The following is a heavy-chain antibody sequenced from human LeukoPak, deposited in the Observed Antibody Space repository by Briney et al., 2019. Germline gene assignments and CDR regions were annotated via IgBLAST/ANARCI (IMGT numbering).Heavy chain of an antibody. CDR2: INPNSGGT. V-gene: IGHV1-2*02. J-gene: IGHJ4*02. D-gene: IGHD2-21*02. CDR1: GYTFTGYY. CDR3: ALLICGGDCYYDY. Sequence: ASVKVSCKASGYTFTGYYMHWVRQAPGQGLEWMGWINPNSGGTNYAQKFQGRVTMTRDTSISTAYMELSRLRSEDMAVYYCALLICGGDCYYDYWGQGTLVTVSS.